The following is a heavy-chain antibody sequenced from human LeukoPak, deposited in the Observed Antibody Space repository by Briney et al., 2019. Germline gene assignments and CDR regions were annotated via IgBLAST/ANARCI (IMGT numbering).Heavy chain of an antibody. CDR3: YYYGSGSYFSFFDY. V-gene: IGHV3-30-3*01. CDR1: GFTFSSYA. J-gene: IGHJ4*02. Sequence: QTGGSLRLSCAASGFTFSSYAMHWVRQAPGKGLEWVAVISYDGSNKYYADSVKGRFTISRDNSKNTLYLQMNSLRAEDTAVYYCYYYGSGSYFSFFDYWGQGTLVTVSS. CDR2: ISYDGSNK. D-gene: IGHD3-10*01.